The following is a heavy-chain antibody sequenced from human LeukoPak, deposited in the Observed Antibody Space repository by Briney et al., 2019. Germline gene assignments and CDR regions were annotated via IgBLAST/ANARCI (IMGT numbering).Heavy chain of an antibody. CDR2: IYYTGST. J-gene: IGHJ3*02. Sequence: PSETLSLTCIVSGGSISSYYWSWIRQPPGKGLEWIGYIYYTGSTNYNPSLKSRVTISVDTSKNQLSLKLRSVTAADTAVYYCVRQDSGTYLNPLDIWGQGTVVTVSS. CDR1: GGSISSYY. V-gene: IGHV4-59*08. D-gene: IGHD1-26*01. CDR3: VRQDSGTYLNPLDI.